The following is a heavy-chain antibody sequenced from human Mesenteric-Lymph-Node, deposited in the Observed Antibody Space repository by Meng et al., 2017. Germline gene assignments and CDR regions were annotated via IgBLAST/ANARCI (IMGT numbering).Heavy chain of an antibody. V-gene: IGHV3-23*01. J-gene: IGHJ4*02. CDR1: GFPFNFYA. Sequence: GESLKISCAASGFPFNFYAIGWVRQAPGQGLELVSAISASGGSTYYADSVKGRFTVSRDNSKNTLYLQMKSLRAEDTAMYYCVFDFWGQGTLVTVSS. CDR2: ISASGGST. CDR3: VFDF.